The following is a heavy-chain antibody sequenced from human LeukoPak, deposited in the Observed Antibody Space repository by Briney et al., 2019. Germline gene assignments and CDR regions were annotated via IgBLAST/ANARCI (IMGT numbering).Heavy chain of an antibody. CDR1: GGTFSSYA. Sequence: SVTVSCKASGGTFSSYAISWVRQAPGQGLEWMGGIIPIFGTANYAQKFQGRVTITTDESTSTAYMELSSLRSEDTAVYYCARERSTRLGGRGWFYFDYWGQGTLVTVSS. CDR2: IIPIFGTA. V-gene: IGHV1-69*05. J-gene: IGHJ4*02. D-gene: IGHD2-2*01. CDR3: ARERSTRLGGRGWFYFDY.